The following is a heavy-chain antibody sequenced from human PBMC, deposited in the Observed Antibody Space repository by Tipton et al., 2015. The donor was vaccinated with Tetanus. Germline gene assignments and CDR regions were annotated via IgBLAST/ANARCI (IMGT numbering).Heavy chain of an antibody. Sequence: TLSLTCTVSGGSISSGGYYWSWNRQHPGKGLEWIGDIYYSGSTYYNPSLKSRVTISVDTSKNQLSLKLNSGTAADTAVYYCSRDQARGARWLNFFDFGGQGTLVTVSS. CDR2: IYYSGST. J-gene: IGHJ4*02. V-gene: IGHV4-31*03. D-gene: IGHD4-23*01. CDR3: SRDQARGARWLNFFDF. CDR1: GGSISSGGYY.